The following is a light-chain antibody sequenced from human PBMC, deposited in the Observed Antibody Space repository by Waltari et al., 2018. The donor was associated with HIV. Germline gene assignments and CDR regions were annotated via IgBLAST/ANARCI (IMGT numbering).Light chain of an antibody. CDR1: QSVLHNSNNKNY. CDR3: QQYYTTPPT. Sequence: DIVMTQSPDSLGVSLGERATINCKSSQSVLHNSNNKNYIAWYKQKPGQPPKVPVYGASTRESGVPDRVSVGGSRTDCTLTIRRLQAEDVSFYDCQQYYTTPPTFGQGTKVEI. CDR2: GAS. J-gene: IGKJ1*01. V-gene: IGKV4-1*01.